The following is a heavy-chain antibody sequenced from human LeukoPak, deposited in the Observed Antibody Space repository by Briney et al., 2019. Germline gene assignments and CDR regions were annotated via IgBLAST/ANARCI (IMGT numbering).Heavy chain of an antibody. CDR2: IKQDGSEK. CDR1: GCTFSSYW. Sequence: GSLRLSCAASGCTFSSYWMSWVRQAPGKGLEWVANIKQDGSEKYYVDSVKGRFTISRDNAKNSLYLQMNSLRAEDTAVYYCARVGAVVVVAAQSFDYWGQGTLVTVSS. D-gene: IGHD2-15*01. CDR3: ARVGAVVVVAAQSFDY. V-gene: IGHV3-7*01. J-gene: IGHJ4*02.